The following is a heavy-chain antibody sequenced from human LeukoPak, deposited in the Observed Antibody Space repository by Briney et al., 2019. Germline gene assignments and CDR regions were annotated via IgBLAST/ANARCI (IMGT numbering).Heavy chain of an antibody. D-gene: IGHD1-26*01. V-gene: IGHV1-2*02. Sequence: ASVKVSCKASGYTFTGYYMHWVRQAPGQGLEWVGWINPDSGGTNYAQNFQGRVTMTRDTSTSTVYMQLSRLRSDDTAVYYCAGAGYSGNYYYYFDFWGQGTLVTVSS. CDR1: GYTFTGYY. CDR2: INPDSGGT. J-gene: IGHJ4*02. CDR3: AGAGYSGNYYYYFDF.